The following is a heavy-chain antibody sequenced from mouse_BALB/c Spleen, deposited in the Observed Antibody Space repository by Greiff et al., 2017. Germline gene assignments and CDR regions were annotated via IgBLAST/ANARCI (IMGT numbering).Heavy chain of an antibody. CDR1: GYTFTSYW. D-gene: IGHD2-1*01. V-gene: IGHV1-69*02. J-gene: IGHJ2*01. CDR3: TRGGNYCFDY. CDR2: IYPSDSYT. Sequence: VQLQQSGAELVRPGASVKLSCKASGYTFTSYWINWVKQRPGQGLEWIGNIYPSDSYTNYNQKFKDKATLTVDKSSSTAYMQLSSPTSEDSAVYYCTRGGNYCFDYWGQGTTLTVSS.